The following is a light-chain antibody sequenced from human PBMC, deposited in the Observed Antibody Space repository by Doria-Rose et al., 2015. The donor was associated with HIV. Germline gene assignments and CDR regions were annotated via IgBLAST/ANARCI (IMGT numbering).Light chain of an antibody. CDR3: CTYTSSTTLI. CDR1: SSDVGSYND. V-gene: IGLV2-23*02. Sequence: SCTGTSSDVGSYNDVSWYQQYPGKAPKVMIYEVNKRPSGVSNRFSGSKSGNTASLTISRLQAEDEADYYCCTYTSSTTLIFGTGTKVTVL. J-gene: IGLJ1*01. CDR2: EVN.